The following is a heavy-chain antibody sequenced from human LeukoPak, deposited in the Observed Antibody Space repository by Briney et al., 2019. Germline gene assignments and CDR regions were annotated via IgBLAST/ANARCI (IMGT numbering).Heavy chain of an antibody. V-gene: IGHV1-2*02. Sequence: VSVKVSCKASGYTFTDYYVHWVRQAPGQGLEWMGWINPNSGATKYAQKFQGRVTMTRVTSIRTAYMELTILTSDDTAMYYCASVYSAKDLAQLDYWGQGTLVTVSS. J-gene: IGHJ4*02. D-gene: IGHD1-26*01. CDR2: INPNSGAT. CDR1: GYTFTDYY. CDR3: ASVYSAKDLAQLDY.